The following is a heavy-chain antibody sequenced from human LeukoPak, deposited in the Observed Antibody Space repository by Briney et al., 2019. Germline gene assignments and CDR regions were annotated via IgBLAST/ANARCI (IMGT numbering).Heavy chain of an antibody. D-gene: IGHD3-10*01. CDR1: GFTVSSNY. Sequence: GGSLRLSCAASGFTVSSNYMSWVRQAPGKGLEWVSVIYSGGSTYYADSVKGRFTISRDNSKNTLYLQMNSLRAEDTAVYYCARVLIGYGSGSYWVKYYYYYYMDVWGKGTTVTISS. J-gene: IGHJ6*03. CDR2: IYSGGST. CDR3: ARVLIGYGSGSYWVKYYYYYYMDV. V-gene: IGHV3-66*01.